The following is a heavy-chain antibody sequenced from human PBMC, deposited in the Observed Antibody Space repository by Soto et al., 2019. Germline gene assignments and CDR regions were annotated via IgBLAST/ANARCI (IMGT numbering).Heavy chain of an antibody. Sequence: QVQLVQSGAEVKKPGSSVKVSCKASGGTFSNYAITWVRQAPGQGLEWIGGIIPVFDIANYAQRFQGRVTITADESTSTAYMELTSLRSEDTAVYFCARYPAVGLEWSSDIWGQGTKVTVSS. CDR1: GGTFSNYA. CDR2: IIPVFDIA. D-gene: IGHD3-3*01. J-gene: IGHJ3*02. CDR3: ARYPAVGLEWSSDI. V-gene: IGHV1-69*01.